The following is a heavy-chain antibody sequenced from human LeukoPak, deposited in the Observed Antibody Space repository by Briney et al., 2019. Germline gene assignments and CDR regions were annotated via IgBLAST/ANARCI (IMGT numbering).Heavy chain of an antibody. CDR2: MNPNSGNT. CDR3: ARGRGTSYQPRYCSSTSCYGFDP. Sequence: EASVTVSCKASGYTFTSYDINWVRQAPGQGLEWMGWMNPNSGNTGYAQKFQGRVTMTRNTFISTAYMELSSLRSEDTAVYYCARGRGTSYQPRYCSSTSCYGFDPWGQGTLVTVSS. V-gene: IGHV1-8*01. CDR1: GYTFTSYD. J-gene: IGHJ5*02. D-gene: IGHD2-2*01.